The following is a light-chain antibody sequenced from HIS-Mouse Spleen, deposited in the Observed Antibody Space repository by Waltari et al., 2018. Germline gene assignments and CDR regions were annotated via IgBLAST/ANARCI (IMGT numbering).Light chain of an antibody. CDR3: YSTDSSGNHRV. J-gene: IGLJ2*01. V-gene: IGLV3-10*01. Sequence: SYELTQPPSVSVSPGQTARITCSGDALPKKYAYWCQKKSGQAPVLVIYEDSKRPPGIPGRFSGSSSGTMATLTISGAQVEDEADYYCYSTDSSGNHRVFGGGTKLTVL. CDR2: EDS. CDR1: ALPKKY.